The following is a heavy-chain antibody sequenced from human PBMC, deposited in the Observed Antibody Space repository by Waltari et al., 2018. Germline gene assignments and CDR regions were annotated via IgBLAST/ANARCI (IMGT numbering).Heavy chain of an antibody. CDR1: GGSFSGYY. V-gene: IGHV4-34*01. J-gene: IGHJ6*02. CDR3: ARVRFLEWLPNYYYYYYGMDV. D-gene: IGHD3-3*01. CDR2: INHSGST. Sequence: QVQLQQWGAGLLKPSETLSLTCAVYGGSFSGYYWSWIRQPTGKGLEWIGEINHSGSTNYNPSLKSRVTISVDTSKNQFSLKLSSVTAADTAVYYCARVRFLEWLPNYYYYYYGMDVWGQGTTVTVSS.